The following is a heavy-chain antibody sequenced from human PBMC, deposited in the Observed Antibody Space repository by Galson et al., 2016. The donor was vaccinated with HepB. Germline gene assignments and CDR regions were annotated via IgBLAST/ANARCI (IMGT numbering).Heavy chain of an antibody. V-gene: IGHV2-5*01. Sequence: PALVKPTQTLTLTCTFSGFSLSTSRAGVGWIRQSPGKALEWLAVIYWNDEKHYSPSLKSRLTITKDTSKNQVVLTMTKMDPVDTATYFCAHRQQYLGENDYNNYGFDYWGQGTLVTVSS. CDR1: GFSLSTSRAG. CDR2: IYWNDEK. CDR3: AHRQQYLGENDYNNYGFDY. J-gene: IGHJ4*02. D-gene: IGHD4-11*01.